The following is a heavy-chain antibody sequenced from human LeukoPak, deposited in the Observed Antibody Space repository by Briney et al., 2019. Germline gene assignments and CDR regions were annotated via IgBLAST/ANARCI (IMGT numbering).Heavy chain of an antibody. CDR2: ISSSGITI. J-gene: IGHJ6*02. CDR1: RFTFSSFE. D-gene: IGHD2-2*01. V-gene: IGHV3-48*03. Sequence: PGGSLRLSCAASRFTFSSFEMNWVRQAPGKGLGWVSYISSSGITIYYADSVKGRFTISRDNAKNSLYLQMNSLRAEDTAVYYCARESVGYCSSTSCRTSQPYYYYYGMDVWGQGTTVTVSS. CDR3: ARESVGYCSSTSCRTSQPYYYYYGMDV.